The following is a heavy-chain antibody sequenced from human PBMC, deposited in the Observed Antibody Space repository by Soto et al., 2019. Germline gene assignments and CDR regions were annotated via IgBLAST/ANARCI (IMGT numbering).Heavy chain of an antibody. CDR1: GGTFSSYA. V-gene: IGHV1-69*13. J-gene: IGHJ6*02. D-gene: IGHD6-6*01. Sequence: GASVKVSCKASGGTFSSYAISWVRQAPGQGLEWMGGIIPIFGTANYAQKFQGRVTITADESTSTAYMELSSLRSEDTAVYYCARENHSSSGYYYYGMDVWGQGTTVTVSS. CDR2: IIPIFGTA. CDR3: ARENHSSSGYYYYGMDV.